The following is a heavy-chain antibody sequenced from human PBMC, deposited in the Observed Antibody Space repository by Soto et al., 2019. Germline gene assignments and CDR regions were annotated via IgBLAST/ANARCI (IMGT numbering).Heavy chain of an antibody. J-gene: IGHJ4*02. D-gene: IGHD3-3*01. CDR2: IYYSGST. CDR1: GGSMSSGDYY. CDR3: AREERTIFGVVTFDY. Sequence: SETLSLTRTVSGGSMSSGDYYWSWIRQPPGKGLEWIGYIYYSGSTYYNPSLKSRVTISVDTSKNQFSLKLSSVTAADTAVYYCAREERTIFGVVTFDYWGQGTLVTVSS. V-gene: IGHV4-30-4*01.